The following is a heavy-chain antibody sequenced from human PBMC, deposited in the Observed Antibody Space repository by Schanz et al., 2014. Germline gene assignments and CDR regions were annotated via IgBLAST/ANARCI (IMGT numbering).Heavy chain of an antibody. Sequence: EVQLVESGGGLIHPGGSLRLSCAVSGFTVNTNYMTWVRQAPGKGLECVSILYIRSTYYADSVKGRFTISRDNSKNMVFLQMNSLRVEDTAVYYCARVRGSTRLGYWFDPWGQGTLVTVSS. V-gene: IGHV3-53*01. CDR3: ARVRGSTRLGYWFDP. CDR2: LYIRST. D-gene: IGHD3-16*01. CDR1: GFTVNTNY. J-gene: IGHJ5*02.